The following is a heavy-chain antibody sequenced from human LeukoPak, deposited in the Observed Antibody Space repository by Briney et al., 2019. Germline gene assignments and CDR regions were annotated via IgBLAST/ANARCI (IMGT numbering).Heavy chain of an antibody. V-gene: IGHV4-59*10. Sequence: SETLSLTCAVYGGSFSGYYWNWIRQPAGKGLEWIGRIYTSGSTNYNPSLKSRVTISVDSSTNHFSLRLTSVTAADTAIYYCAAMTTVTMYSYFFDSWGQGTLLTVSS. D-gene: IGHD4-17*01. CDR1: GGSFSGYY. CDR3: AAMTTVTMYSYFFDS. J-gene: IGHJ4*02. CDR2: IYTSGST.